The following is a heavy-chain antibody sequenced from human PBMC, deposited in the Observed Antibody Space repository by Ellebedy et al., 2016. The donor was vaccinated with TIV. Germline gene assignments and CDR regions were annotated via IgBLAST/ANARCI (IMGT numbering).Heavy chain of an antibody. Sequence: PGGSLRLSCAASGFTFSSYAMHRVRQAPGKGLEWVAVISYDGSNKYYADSVKGRFTISRDNSKNTLYLQMNSLRAEDTAVYYCARGWWDGDYGDYWGQGTLVTVSS. CDR1: GFTFSSYA. D-gene: IGHD1-26*01. CDR3: ARGWWDGDYGDY. CDR2: ISYDGSNK. V-gene: IGHV3-30-3*01. J-gene: IGHJ4*02.